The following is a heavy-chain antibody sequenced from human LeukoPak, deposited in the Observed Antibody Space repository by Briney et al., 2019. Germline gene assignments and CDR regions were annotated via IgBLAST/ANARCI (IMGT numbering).Heavy chain of an antibody. CDR2: INPNSGGT. CDR3: ARAIAAAGRRGAPDY. J-gene: IGHJ4*02. Sequence: ASVKVSCKASGYTFTGYYMHWVRQAPGQGLEWMGWINPNSGGTNYAQKFQGRVTMTRDTPISTAYMELSRLRSDDTAVYYCARAIAAAGRRGAPDYWGQGTLVTVSS. D-gene: IGHD6-13*01. CDR1: GYTFTGYY. V-gene: IGHV1-2*02.